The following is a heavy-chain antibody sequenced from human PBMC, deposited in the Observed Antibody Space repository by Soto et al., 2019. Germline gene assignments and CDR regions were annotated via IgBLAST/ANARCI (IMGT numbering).Heavy chain of an antibody. V-gene: IGHV4-39*01. Sequence: QLQLQESGPGLVKPSETLSLTCTVSGGSISSSSYYWGWIRQPPGKGLEWIGSIYYSGSTYYNPSLKSRVTISVDTSKNQFSLKLSSVTAADTAVYYCARRTWSSGWYVDFDYWGQGTLVTVSS. CDR1: GGSISSSSYY. CDR3: ARRTWSSGWYVDFDY. CDR2: IYYSGST. J-gene: IGHJ4*02. D-gene: IGHD6-19*01.